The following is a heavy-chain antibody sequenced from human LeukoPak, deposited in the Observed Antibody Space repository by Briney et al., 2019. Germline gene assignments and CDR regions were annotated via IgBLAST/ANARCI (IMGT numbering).Heavy chain of an antibody. D-gene: IGHD6-13*01. V-gene: IGHV3-30-3*01. CDR3: ATGYSSSHSDFDY. CDR2: ISYDGSNK. CDR1: GFTFSSHW. Sequence: GGSLRLSCAGSGFTFSSHWIGWVRQAPGKGLEWVAVISYDGSNKYYADSVKGRFTISRDNSKNTLYLQMNSLRAEDTAVYYCATGYSSSHSDFDYWGQGTLVTVSS. J-gene: IGHJ4*02.